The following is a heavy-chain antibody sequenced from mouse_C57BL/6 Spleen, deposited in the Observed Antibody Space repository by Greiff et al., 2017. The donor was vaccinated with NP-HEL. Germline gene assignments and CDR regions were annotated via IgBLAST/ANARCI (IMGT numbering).Heavy chain of an antibody. J-gene: IGHJ1*03. CDR3: ARGGTTVVEDWYFDV. D-gene: IGHD1-1*01. Sequence: EVQLQQSGPELVKPGDSVKISCKASGYSFTGYFMNWVMQSHGKSLEWIGRINPYNGDTFYNQKFKGKATLTVDKSSSTAHMELRSLTSEDSAVYDCARGGTTVVEDWYFDVWGTGTTVTVSS. CDR2: INPYNGDT. CDR1: GYSFTGYF. V-gene: IGHV1-20*01.